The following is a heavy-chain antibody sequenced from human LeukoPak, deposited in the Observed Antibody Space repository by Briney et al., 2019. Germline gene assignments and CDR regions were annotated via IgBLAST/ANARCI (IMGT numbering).Heavy chain of an antibody. D-gene: IGHD6-13*01. CDR3: ARVGYSSSWYFDH. Sequence: ASVKVSCKASGYTFTGYYMHWVRQAPGQGLEWMGRINPNSGGTNYAQKFQGRVTMTRDTSISTAYMELSRLRSDDTAVYYCARVGYSSSWYFDHWGQGTLVTVSS. V-gene: IGHV1-2*06. J-gene: IGHJ4*02. CDR2: INPNSGGT. CDR1: GYTFTGYY.